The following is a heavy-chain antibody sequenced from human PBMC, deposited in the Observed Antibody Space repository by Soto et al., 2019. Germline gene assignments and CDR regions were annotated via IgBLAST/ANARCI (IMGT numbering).Heavy chain of an antibody. D-gene: IGHD2-21*02. Sequence: PGGSLRLSCAASGFTFSSYAMSWVRQAPGKGLEWVSAISGSGGSTYYADSVKGRFTISRDNSKNTLYLQMNSLRAEDTAVYYCAKGVACGGDCHTNYYYYYGMDVWGQGTTVTVSS. CDR1: GFTFSSYA. CDR2: ISGSGGST. V-gene: IGHV3-23*01. J-gene: IGHJ6*02. CDR3: AKGVACGGDCHTNYYYYYGMDV.